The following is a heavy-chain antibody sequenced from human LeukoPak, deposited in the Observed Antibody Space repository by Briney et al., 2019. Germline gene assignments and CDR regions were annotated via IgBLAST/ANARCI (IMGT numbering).Heavy chain of an antibody. V-gene: IGHV3-66*02. CDR1: GFTVSSNY. CDR3: ARESGITTAFYY. CDR2: IYSGGST. Sequence: GGSLRLSCAASGFTVSSNYMSWVRQAPGKGLEWVSVIYSGGSTYYADSVKGRFTISRDNSKSTLYLQMNSLRAEDTAVYYCARESGITTAFYYWGQGTLVTVSS. J-gene: IGHJ4*02. D-gene: IGHD3-10*01.